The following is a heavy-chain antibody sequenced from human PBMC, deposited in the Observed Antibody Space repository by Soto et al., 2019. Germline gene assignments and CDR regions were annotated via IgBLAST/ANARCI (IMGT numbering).Heavy chain of an antibody. Sequence: SETLSLTCTVSGGSISSGGYYWSWIRQHPGKGLEWIGYIYYSGSTHYNPSLKSRVTISVDTSKNQFSLKLSSVTAADTAVYYCARAVAAAGRDWYFDLWGRGTLVTVSS. V-gene: IGHV4-31*03. D-gene: IGHD6-13*01. CDR1: GGSISSGGYY. CDR2: IYYSGST. J-gene: IGHJ2*01. CDR3: ARAVAAAGRDWYFDL.